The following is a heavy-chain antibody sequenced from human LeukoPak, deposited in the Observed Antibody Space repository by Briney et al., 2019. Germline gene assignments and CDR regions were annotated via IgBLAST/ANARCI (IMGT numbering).Heavy chain of an antibody. J-gene: IGHJ3*02. CDR3: AKGDYGLNAFDI. CDR1: GRSFSGYY. V-gene: IGHV4-34*01. CDR2: INHSGST. D-gene: IGHD3-16*01. Sequence: SETLSLTCAVYGRSFSGYYWSWIRQPPGKGLEWIGEINHSGSTNYNPSLKSRVTIPVDTSKNQFSQKLSSVTAADTAVYYCAKGDYGLNAFDIWGQGTMVTVSS.